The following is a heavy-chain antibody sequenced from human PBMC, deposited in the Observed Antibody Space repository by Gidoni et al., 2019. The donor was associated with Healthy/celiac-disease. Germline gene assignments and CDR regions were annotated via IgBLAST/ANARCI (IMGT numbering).Heavy chain of an antibody. D-gene: IGHD3-10*01. J-gene: IGHJ6*03. Sequence: QVQLQQWGAGLLKPSETLSLTCAVYGGSFSGYYWSWIRQPPGKGLEWIGEINHSGSTNYNPSLKSRVTISVDTSKNQFSLKLSSVTAADTAVYYCARGSRGRGSGSYYTSYYYYYYMDVWGKGTTVTVSS. CDR3: ARGSRGRGSGSYYTSYYYYYYMDV. CDR2: INHSGST. CDR1: GGSFSGYY. V-gene: IGHV4-34*01.